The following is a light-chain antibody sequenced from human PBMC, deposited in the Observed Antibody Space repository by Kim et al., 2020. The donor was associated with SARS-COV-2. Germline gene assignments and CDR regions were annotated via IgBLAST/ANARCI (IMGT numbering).Light chain of an antibody. CDR1: NIGTKS. V-gene: IGLV3-21*04. Sequence: SYELTQPPSVSVAPGKTARITCGGNNIGTKSVHWYQQKPGQGPLLVINYDRDRPSGIPERISGSNSGNTATLIISRVEAGDEADYYCQVWDNYSDHVVFGGGTQLTVL. J-gene: IGLJ2*01. CDR2: YDR. CDR3: QVWDNYSDHVV.